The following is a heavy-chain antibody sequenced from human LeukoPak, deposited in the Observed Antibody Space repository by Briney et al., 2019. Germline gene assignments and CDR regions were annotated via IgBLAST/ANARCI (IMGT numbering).Heavy chain of an antibody. J-gene: IGHJ4*02. CDR1: GGSISSGSCY. CDR3: ARGTSPRYCSSTSCSYFDY. Sequence: SQTLSLTCTVSGGSISSGSCYWSWIRQPAGKGLEWIRRIYTSGSTNYNPSLKSRVTISVDTSKNQFSLKLSSVTAADTAVYYCARGTSPRYCSSTSCSYFDYWGQGTLVTVSS. V-gene: IGHV4-61*02. D-gene: IGHD2-2*01. CDR2: IYTSGST.